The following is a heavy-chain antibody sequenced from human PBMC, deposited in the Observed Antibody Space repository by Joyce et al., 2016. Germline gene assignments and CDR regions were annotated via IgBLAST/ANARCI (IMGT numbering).Heavy chain of an antibody. J-gene: IGHJ4*02. V-gene: IGHV1-2*02. CDR1: GYPFTEYY. D-gene: IGHD2-15*01. Sequence: QVQLVQSGAEVKKPGASVMVSCKASGYPFTEYYIHWVRQAPGQGRGWMGLINPNSGDTKYAQKFKSRVTMTRDTSISTAHMELSSLRSDDTAVYYCARTLAHCRGGSCYWAQGTLLTVSS. CDR2: INPNSGDT. CDR3: ARTLAHCRGGSCY.